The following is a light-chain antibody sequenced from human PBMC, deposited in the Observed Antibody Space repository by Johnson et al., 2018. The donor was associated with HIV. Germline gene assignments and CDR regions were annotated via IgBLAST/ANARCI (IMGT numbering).Light chain of an antibody. CDR2: EKN. V-gene: IGLV1-51*02. J-gene: IGLJ1*01. Sequence: QSVLTQPPSVSAAPGQKVTISCSGSSSNIGNNYVSWYQQLPGTAPTLLIYEKNKRPSGIPDRFSASKSGTSATLVITGLQTGDEADYYCGAWDSSLSAHFVFGTVTKVTVL. CDR1: SSNIGNNY. CDR3: GAWDSSLSAHFV.